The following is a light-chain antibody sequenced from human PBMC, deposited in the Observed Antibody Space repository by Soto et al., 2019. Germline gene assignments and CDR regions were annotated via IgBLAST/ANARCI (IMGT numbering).Light chain of an antibody. CDR1: QNIRNW. CDR2: KAS. J-gene: IGKJ1*01. CDR3: QQYDTYWT. V-gene: IGKV1-5*03. Sequence: DIQMTQSPSTLSASVGDRVTLTCRASQNIRNWLAWYQQKPGKAPKLLISKASSLESGVPSRFSGSGSGTEFTLTISSLQPDDFATYYCQQYDTYWTFGQGTKVDIK.